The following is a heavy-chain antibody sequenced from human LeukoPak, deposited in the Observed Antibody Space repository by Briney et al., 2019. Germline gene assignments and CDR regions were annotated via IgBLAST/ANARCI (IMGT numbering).Heavy chain of an antibody. CDR2: VSAYNGNT. D-gene: IGHD1-26*01. CDR1: GYTFTSTG. J-gene: IGHJ4*02. CDR3: ARGGSYYLSSSSRQLDY. Sequence: ASVKVSCKASGYTFTSTGICWVRQAPGQGLEWMGWVSAYNGNTNYAQKFRGRVTMTIDTSTNTAYMELRSLRSDDTAVYFCARGGSYYLSSSSRQLDYWGQGTLVTVSS. V-gene: IGHV1-18*01.